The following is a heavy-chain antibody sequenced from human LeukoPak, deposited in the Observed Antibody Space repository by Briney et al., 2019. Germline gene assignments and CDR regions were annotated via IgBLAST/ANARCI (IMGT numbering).Heavy chain of an antibody. CDR2: IIPIFGTA. CDR1: GSTFSSYA. D-gene: IGHD3-10*01. V-gene: IGHV1-69*01. J-gene: IGHJ3*02. CDR3: AREPAFPLRFGELAHAFDI. Sequence: GSSVKVSCKASGSTFSSYAISWVRQAPGQGLEWMGGIIPIFGTANSAQKFQGRVTITADESTSTAYMELSSLRCEDTAVYYCAREPAFPLRFGELAHAFDIWGQGTMVTVSS.